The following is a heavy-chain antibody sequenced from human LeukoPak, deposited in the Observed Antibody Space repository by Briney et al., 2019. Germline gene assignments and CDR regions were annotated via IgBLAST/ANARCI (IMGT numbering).Heavy chain of an antibody. J-gene: IGHJ4*02. CDR1: GFTFSSYA. CDR3: AREVRGAITAFDY. Sequence: GGSLRLSCAASGFTFSSYAMHWVRQAPGKGLEWAAVISYDGSNKYSADSVKGRFTISRDNSKNTLYLQMNSLRTEDTAVYYCAREVRGAITAFDYWGQGTLVTVSS. V-gene: IGHV3-30-3*01. CDR2: ISYDGSNK. D-gene: IGHD3-10*01.